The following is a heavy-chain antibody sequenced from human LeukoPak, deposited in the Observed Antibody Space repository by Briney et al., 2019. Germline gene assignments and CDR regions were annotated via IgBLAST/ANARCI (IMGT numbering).Heavy chain of an antibody. CDR1: GYTFTSYG. Sequence: GASVKVSCKASGYTFTSYGICWVRQAPGQGLEWMGWISAYNGNTNYAQKFQGRVTMTRDTSTSTVYMDLSSLRSEDTAVYYCARWTTTFLDYWGQGTLVTVSS. CDR2: ISAYNGNT. D-gene: IGHD1-1*01. J-gene: IGHJ4*02. CDR3: ARWTTTFLDY. V-gene: IGHV1-18*01.